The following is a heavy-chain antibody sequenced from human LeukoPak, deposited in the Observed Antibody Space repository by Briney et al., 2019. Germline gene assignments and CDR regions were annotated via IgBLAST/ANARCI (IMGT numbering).Heavy chain of an antibody. D-gene: IGHD6-19*01. CDR2: ISYDGSNK. CDR3: AKDKEYSSGCFDY. Sequence: GRTLRLSCAASGFTFSSYGMHWVRQAPGKGLEWVAVISYDGSNKYYADSVKGRFTISRDNSKNTLYLQMNSLRAEDTAVYYCAKDKEYSSGCFDYWGQGTLVTVSS. V-gene: IGHV3-30*18. CDR1: GFTFSSYG. J-gene: IGHJ4*02.